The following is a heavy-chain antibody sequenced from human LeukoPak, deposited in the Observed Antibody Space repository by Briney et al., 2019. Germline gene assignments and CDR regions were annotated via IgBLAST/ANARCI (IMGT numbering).Heavy chain of an antibody. J-gene: IGHJ4*02. CDR3: ARDIGSSWSDFDY. D-gene: IGHD6-13*01. Sequence: ASVKVSCTASGYTLTGYYMHWVRQAPGQGLDWMGWINPNSGGTNYAQKFQGRVTMTRDTSISTAYMELRRLRSDDTAVYYCARDIGSSWSDFDYWGQGTLVTVSS. V-gene: IGHV1-2*02. CDR2: INPNSGGT. CDR1: GYTLTGYY.